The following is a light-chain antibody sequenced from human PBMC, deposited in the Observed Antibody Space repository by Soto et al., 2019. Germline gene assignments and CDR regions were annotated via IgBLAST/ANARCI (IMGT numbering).Light chain of an antibody. V-gene: IGKV3-20*01. CDR1: QSVSSNY. J-gene: IGKJ2*01. Sequence: EIVLTQSPGTLSLSPGERATLSCRASQSVSSNYLAWYQHKPGQAPRLLIYGASSRATGTPDRFSGNGSGTDFTLTISRLEPEDFALYYCQQYGTSLYTFGQGTKLEIK. CDR2: GAS. CDR3: QQYGTSLYT.